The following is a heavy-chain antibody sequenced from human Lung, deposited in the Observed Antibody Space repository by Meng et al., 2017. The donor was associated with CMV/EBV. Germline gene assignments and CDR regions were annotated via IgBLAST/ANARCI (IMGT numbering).Heavy chain of an antibody. CDR1: GGXFSGYY. V-gene: IGHV4-34*01. D-gene: IGHD3-3*01. Sequence: LXCAVYGGXFSGYYWSWIRQPPGKGLEWIGEINHSGSTNYNPSLKSRVTISVDTSKNQFSLKLSSVTAADTAVYYCARVENYDFWSGYYTGGWFDPXGQGXLVTVSS. CDR3: ARVENYDFWSGYYTGGWFDP. J-gene: IGHJ5*02. CDR2: INHSGST.